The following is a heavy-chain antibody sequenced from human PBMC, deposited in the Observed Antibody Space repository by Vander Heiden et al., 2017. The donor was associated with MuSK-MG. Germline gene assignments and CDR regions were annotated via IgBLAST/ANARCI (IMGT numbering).Heavy chain of an antibody. CDR1: GFTFSNNA. V-gene: IGHV3-23*01. CDR3: AKLYGSGSYPPFDY. Sequence: EVQILQSGGGLVQPGGSLRLSCAASGFTFSNNAMSWVRQGPGKGCEWISVISASGGSIFYADSVKGRFTISRDNSKTTLYLQMNSLRAEDTAVYYCAKLYGSGSYPPFDYWGHGALGSVSS. D-gene: IGHD3-10*01. CDR2: ISASGGSI. J-gene: IGHJ4*01.